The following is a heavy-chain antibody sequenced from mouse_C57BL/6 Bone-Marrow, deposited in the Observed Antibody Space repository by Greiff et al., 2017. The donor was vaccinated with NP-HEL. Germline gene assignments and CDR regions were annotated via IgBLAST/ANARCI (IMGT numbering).Heavy chain of an antibody. Sequence: VQLQQSGPELVKPGASVKIPCKASGYTFTDYNMDWVKQSHGKSLEWIGDINPNNGGTIYNQKFKGKATLTVDKSSSTAYMELRSLTSEDTAVYYCARGATVVATYWYFDVWGTGTTVTVSS. V-gene: IGHV1-18*01. J-gene: IGHJ1*03. D-gene: IGHD1-1*01. CDR1: GYTFTDYN. CDR2: INPNNGGT. CDR3: ARGATVVATYWYFDV.